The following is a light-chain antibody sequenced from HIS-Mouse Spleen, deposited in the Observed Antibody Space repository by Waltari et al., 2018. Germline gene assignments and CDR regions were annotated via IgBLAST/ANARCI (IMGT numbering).Light chain of an antibody. CDR1: ALPKKY. Sequence: SYELTQPPSVSVSPGQTARITFSGDALPKKYAYWYQQKSDQAPVLVIYEDSKRPSGIPERFSGSSSGTMATLTISGAQVEDEADYYCYSTDSSGNHRVFGGGTKLTVL. V-gene: IGLV3-10*01. CDR3: YSTDSSGNHRV. CDR2: EDS. J-gene: IGLJ2*01.